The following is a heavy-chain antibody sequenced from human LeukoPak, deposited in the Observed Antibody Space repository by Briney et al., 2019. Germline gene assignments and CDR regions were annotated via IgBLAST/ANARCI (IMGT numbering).Heavy chain of an antibody. J-gene: IGHJ4*02. CDR1: GGSIGTYY. CDR3: AREGGYSNTWYDY. V-gene: IGHV4-59*01. D-gene: IGHD6-13*01. Sequence: SETLSLTCTVSGGSIGTYYWSWIRQPPGKGLEWLGYIYYSGSTNYNPSLKSRVTISVDMSKNQFSLKLSSVTAADTAVYYCAREGGYSNTWYDYWGQGTLVTVSS. CDR2: IYYSGST.